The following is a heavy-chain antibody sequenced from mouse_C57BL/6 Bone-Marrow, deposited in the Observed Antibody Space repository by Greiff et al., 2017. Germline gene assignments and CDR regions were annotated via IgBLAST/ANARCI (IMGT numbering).Heavy chain of an antibody. CDR3: AIEVILLRAWFAY. CDR2: INPSSGYT. Sequence: VQLQQSGAELAKPGASVKLSCKASGYTFTSYWMHWVKQRPGQGLEWIGYINPSSGYTNYNQKFKDKATLTADKSSSTAYMQLSSLTYEDSAVYYCAIEVILLRAWFAYGGQGTLVTVSA. J-gene: IGHJ3*01. CDR1: GYTFTSYW. V-gene: IGHV1-7*01. D-gene: IGHD1-1*01.